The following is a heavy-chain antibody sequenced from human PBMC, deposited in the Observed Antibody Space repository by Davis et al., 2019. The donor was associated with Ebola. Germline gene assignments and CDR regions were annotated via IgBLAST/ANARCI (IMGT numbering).Heavy chain of an antibody. D-gene: IGHD2-8*01. V-gene: IGHV4-39*07. CDR2: MYYRGST. CDR3: ARDLTLYARGY. CDR1: GDSISRSSSY. J-gene: IGHJ4*02. Sequence: PSETLSLTCTVSGDSISRSSSYWGWIRQPPGKGLEWIGSMYYRGSTYYNPSLKSRVTISEDTSKNQFSLKLSSVTASDTAVYYCARDLTLYARGYWGQGILVTVSS.